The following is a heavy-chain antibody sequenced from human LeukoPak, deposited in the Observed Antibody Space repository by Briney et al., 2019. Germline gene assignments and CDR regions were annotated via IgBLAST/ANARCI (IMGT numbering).Heavy chain of an antibody. D-gene: IGHD2-8*02. Sequence: GGSLRLSCAASRFTFSIYWMSWVRQAPGKGLEWVANINQDGSEKYYVDPVKGRFIISRDNAKNSLYLQMNSLRAEDTAVYFCARDPSLVAPPYWGQGRLATVSS. CDR3: ARDPSLVAPPY. CDR1: RFTFSIYW. CDR2: INQDGSEK. V-gene: IGHV3-7*01. J-gene: IGHJ1*01.